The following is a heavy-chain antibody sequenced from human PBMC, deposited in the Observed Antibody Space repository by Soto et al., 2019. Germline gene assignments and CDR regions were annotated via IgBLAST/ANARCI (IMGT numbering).Heavy chain of an antibody. CDR1: GFTFSSYA. V-gene: IGHV3-23*01. J-gene: IGHJ4*02. Sequence: EVQLLESGGGLVQPGGSLRLSCAASGFTFSSYAMSWVRQAPGKGLEWVSAISGSDGSTYYADSVKGRFTISRDNSKNPLYRQRNGLRAENRAEYSCGKGVWEFDGRGYYDSWGQGPLVTVSS. CDR2: ISGSDGST. D-gene: IGHD3-22*01. CDR3: GKGVWEFDGRGYYDS.